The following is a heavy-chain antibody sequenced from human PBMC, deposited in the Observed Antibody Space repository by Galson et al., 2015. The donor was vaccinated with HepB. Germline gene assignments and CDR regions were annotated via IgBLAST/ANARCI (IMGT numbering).Heavy chain of an antibody. D-gene: IGHD3-9*01. CDR1: GYTFTGYY. CDR2: INPNSGGT. J-gene: IGHJ5*02. Sequence: SVKVSCKASGYTFTGYYMHWVRQAPGQGLEWMGWINPNSGGTNYAQKFQGRVTMTRDTSISTAYMELSRLRSDDTAVYYCAREAVWDYDISTDPDPPHHNWFDPWGQGTLVTVSS. V-gene: IGHV1-2*02. CDR3: AREAVWDYDISTDPDPPHHNWFDP.